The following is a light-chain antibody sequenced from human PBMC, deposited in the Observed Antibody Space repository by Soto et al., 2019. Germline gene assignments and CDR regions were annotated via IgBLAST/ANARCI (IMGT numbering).Light chain of an antibody. J-gene: IGLJ3*02. CDR2: EGS. Sequence: QSALTQPASVSGSPGQSITISCTGTSSDVGNYNLVSWYQQHPGKAPKLMIYEGSRRPSGVSYRFSGSKSGNTASLTISGLQAEDEADYFCCSFAGSHSWVFGGGTKLTVL. CDR3: CSFAGSHSWV. CDR1: SSDVGNYNL. V-gene: IGLV2-23*01.